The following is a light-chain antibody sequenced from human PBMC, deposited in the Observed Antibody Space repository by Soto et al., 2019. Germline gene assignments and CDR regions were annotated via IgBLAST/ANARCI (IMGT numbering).Light chain of an antibody. Sequence: QSVLTQPASVSGSPGQSITISWTGTSSDVGGYNYVSWYQQHPGKAPKLMIYEVSNRPSGVSNRFSGSKSGNTASLTISGLQAEDEADYYCSSYTSSSTQVFGTGTKVTAL. CDR3: SSYTSSSTQV. CDR1: SSDVGGYNY. V-gene: IGLV2-14*01. CDR2: EVS. J-gene: IGLJ1*01.